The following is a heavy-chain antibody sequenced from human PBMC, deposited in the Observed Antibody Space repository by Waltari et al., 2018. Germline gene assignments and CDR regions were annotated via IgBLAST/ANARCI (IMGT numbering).Heavy chain of an antibody. D-gene: IGHD2-15*01. J-gene: IGHJ4*02. Sequence: EVQLVETGGGSFQPGASRRLSCSASGPTVGNNYMSWVRQAPGKGLEGVSVIYSGGTTQYADSVKGRFTISRDSSKNTLYLQMNSLRVEDTAVYYCATSPTRSFWGQGTLVAVSS. CDR2: IYSGGTT. CDR3: ATSPTRSF. V-gene: IGHV3-53*02. CDR1: GPTVGNNY.